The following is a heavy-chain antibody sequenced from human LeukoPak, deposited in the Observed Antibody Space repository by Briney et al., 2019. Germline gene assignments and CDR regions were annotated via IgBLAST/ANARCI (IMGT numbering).Heavy chain of an antibody. Sequence: PGRSLRLSCAASGLTFSSYGMHWVRQAPGKGLEWVAVIWYDGSNKYYADSVEGRFTISRDNSKNTLYLQMNSLRAEDTAVYYCARDLGYPNWFDPWGQGTLVTVSS. D-gene: IGHD5-18*01. CDR2: IWYDGSNK. J-gene: IGHJ5*02. CDR1: GLTFSSYG. CDR3: ARDLGYPNWFDP. V-gene: IGHV3-33*01.